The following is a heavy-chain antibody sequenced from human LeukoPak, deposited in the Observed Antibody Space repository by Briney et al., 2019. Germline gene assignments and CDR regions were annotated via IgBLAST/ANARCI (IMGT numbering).Heavy chain of an antibody. CDR2: IYYSGST. J-gene: IGHJ4*02. CDR3: ARGGGYSSGWYDY. D-gene: IGHD6-19*01. Sequence: SETLSHTCTVSGGSISSYYWSWIRQPPGKGLEWIGYIYYSGSTNYNPSLKSRVTISIDTSKNQFSLKLSSVTAADTAVYYCARGGGYSSGWYDYWGQGTLVTVSS. V-gene: IGHV4-59*12. CDR1: GGSISSYY.